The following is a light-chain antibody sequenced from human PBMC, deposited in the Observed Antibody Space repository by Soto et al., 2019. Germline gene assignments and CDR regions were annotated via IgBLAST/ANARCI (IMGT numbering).Light chain of an antibody. CDR2: GAS. CDR1: QIVSAN. CDR3: QQYNNWPLT. V-gene: IGKV3D-15*01. J-gene: IGKJ4*01. Sequence: EIVMTQSPATLSASPGERATLSCRASQIVSANLAWYQQKPGQAPRLLIYGASTRATGNPARFSGTGSGTEFTLTISSLQSEDFAVYYCQQYNNWPLTFGGGTKVEIK.